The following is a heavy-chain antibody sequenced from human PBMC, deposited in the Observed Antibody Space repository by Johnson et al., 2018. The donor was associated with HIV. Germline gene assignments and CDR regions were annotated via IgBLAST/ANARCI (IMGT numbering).Heavy chain of an antibody. CDR1: GFTFSSYW. Sequence: VQLVESGGGLVQPGGSLRLSCAASGFTFSSYWMSWVRQAPGKGLEWVANIKQDGSEKYYVDSVKGRFTISRDNAKNSLYLQMNSLRAEDPAVYYCARDKPIVVVMKSDAFDIWGQGTMVTVSS. CDR2: IKQDGSEK. V-gene: IGHV3-7*01. J-gene: IGHJ3*02. D-gene: IGHD3-22*01. CDR3: ARDKPIVVVMKSDAFDI.